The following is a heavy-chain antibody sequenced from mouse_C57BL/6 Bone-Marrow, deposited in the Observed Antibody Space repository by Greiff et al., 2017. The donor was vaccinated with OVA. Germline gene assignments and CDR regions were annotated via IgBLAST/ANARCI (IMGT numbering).Heavy chain of an antibody. CDR1: GFTFSSYA. CDR3: TRAYSPYAMDY. D-gene: IGHD2-12*01. J-gene: IGHJ4*01. V-gene: IGHV5-9-1*02. CDR2: ISSGGDYI. Sequence: EVMLVESGEGLVKPGGSLKLSCAASGFTFSSYAMSWVRQTPEKRLEWVAYISSGGDYIYYADTVKGRFTISRDNARNTLYLQMSSLKSEDTAMYYCTRAYSPYAMDYWGQGTSVTVSS.